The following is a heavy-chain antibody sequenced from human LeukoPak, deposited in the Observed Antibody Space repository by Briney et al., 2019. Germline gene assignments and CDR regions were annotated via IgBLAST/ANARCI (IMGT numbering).Heavy chain of an antibody. CDR1: GFTFSNAW. J-gene: IGHJ4*02. D-gene: IGHD4-23*01. Sequence: GGSLRLSCAASGFTFSNAWMNWARQAPGKGLEWVSTISPTGDDTFYADSAKGRFTISRDNSKNTLFLQMSSLRAEDTAVYYCAKDYGGDPFDFWGQGTLVTVSS. CDR2: ISPTGDDT. CDR3: AKDYGGDPFDF. V-gene: IGHV3-23*01.